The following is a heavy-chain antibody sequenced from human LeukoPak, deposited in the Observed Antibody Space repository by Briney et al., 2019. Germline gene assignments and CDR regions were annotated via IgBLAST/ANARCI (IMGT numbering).Heavy chain of an antibody. Sequence: GSLRLSCAASGFTFSSYWMSWVRQAPGKGLEWVANIKQDGSEKYYVDSVKGRFTISRDNAKNSLYLQMNSLRAEDTAVYYCARDTVERFLEWFHDYWGQGTLVTVSS. J-gene: IGHJ4*02. D-gene: IGHD3-3*01. CDR3: ARDTVERFLEWFHDY. CDR2: IKQDGSEK. CDR1: GFTFSSYW. V-gene: IGHV3-7*01.